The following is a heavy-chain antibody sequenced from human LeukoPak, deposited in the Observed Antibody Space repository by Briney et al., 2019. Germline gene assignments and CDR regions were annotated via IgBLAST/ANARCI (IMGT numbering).Heavy chain of an antibody. D-gene: IGHD4-17*01. CDR1: GFTFSSYE. CDR2: ISSSGTTI. V-gene: IGHV3-48*03. Sequence: GGSLRLSCAASGFTFSSYEMNWVRQAPGKGLEWISYISSSGTTIYYADSMKGRFTISRDNAKNSLYLQMNSLRGEDTAVYYCARDNEATTSFDYWGQGTLVTVAS. J-gene: IGHJ4*02. CDR3: ARDNEATTSFDY.